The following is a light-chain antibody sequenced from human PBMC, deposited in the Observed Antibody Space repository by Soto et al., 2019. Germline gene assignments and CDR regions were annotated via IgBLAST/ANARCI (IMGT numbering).Light chain of an antibody. CDR1: QTISSW. Sequence: DIQMTQSPSTLSGSVGDRVTITCRASQTISSWLAWYQQKPGKAPKLLIYKASTLKSGVPSRLSGSGSGTEFTLTISSLQPDDFATYYYQPYNSYSEAFGQGTKVELK. J-gene: IGKJ1*01. CDR2: KAS. V-gene: IGKV1-5*03. CDR3: QPYNSYSEA.